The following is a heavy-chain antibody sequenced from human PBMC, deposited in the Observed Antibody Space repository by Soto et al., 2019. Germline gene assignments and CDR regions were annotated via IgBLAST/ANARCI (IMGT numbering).Heavy chain of an antibody. Sequence: SETLSLTCAVSGGSIGGDGYSWSWIRQLPGGGLDWIGYIYESGTILYNPSLKTRLTISLNWSDKQFSLTLNSVTAADTAVYYCARAQFYSGSGNYCNLMFDPWGQGTQVTDSS. D-gene: IGHD3-10*01. CDR2: IYESGTI. CDR1: GGSIGGDGYS. V-gene: IGHV4-30-2*01. J-gene: IGHJ5*02. CDR3: ARAQFYSGSGNYCNLMFDP.